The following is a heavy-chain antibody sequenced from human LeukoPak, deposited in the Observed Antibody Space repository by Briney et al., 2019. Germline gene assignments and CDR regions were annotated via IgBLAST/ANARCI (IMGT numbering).Heavy chain of an antibody. CDR2: IYYTGRT. V-gene: IGHV4-39*01. D-gene: IGHD2-21*02. CDR1: GDSRTGSSYY. J-gene: IGHJ4*02. Sequence: KTSETLSLTCTVSGDSRTGSSYYWDWIRQPPGKGLEWIGSIYYTGRTFYNPSLKSRVTISVDTSKNQFSLKLSSVTATDTAVFYCARHYEAYCGGDCYPENFPVWGQGTLVTVSS. CDR3: ARHYEAYCGGDCYPENFPV.